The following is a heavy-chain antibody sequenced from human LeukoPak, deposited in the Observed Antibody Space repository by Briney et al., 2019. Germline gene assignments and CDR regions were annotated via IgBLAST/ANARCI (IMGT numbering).Heavy chain of an antibody. CDR1: GGTFSSYA. D-gene: IGHD7-27*01. J-gene: IGHJ1*01. V-gene: IGHV1-69*04. CDR2: IISILGIA. Sequence: SVKISCKASGGTFSSYAISWVRQAPGQGLEWMGRIISILGIANYAQKFQGRVTITADKSTSTAYMELSSLRSEDTAVYYCARGPSGVTTPEYFQHWGQGTLVTVPS. CDR3: ARGPSGVTTPEYFQH.